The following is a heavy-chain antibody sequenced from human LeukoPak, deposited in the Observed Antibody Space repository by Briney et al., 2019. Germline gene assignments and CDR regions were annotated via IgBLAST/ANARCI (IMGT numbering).Heavy chain of an antibody. CDR1: GFTVSSNY. D-gene: IGHD1-20*01. V-gene: IGHV3-66*04. CDR2: IYSGGST. Sequence: GGSLRLSCVASGFTVSSNYMSWVRQAPGKGLEWVSVIYSGGSTEYADSVKGRFTVSRDNSKNTLYLQMNSLRAEDTAVYYCARLLSNWNDVYYFDYWGQGTLVTVSS. CDR3: ARLLSNWNDVYYFDY. J-gene: IGHJ4*02.